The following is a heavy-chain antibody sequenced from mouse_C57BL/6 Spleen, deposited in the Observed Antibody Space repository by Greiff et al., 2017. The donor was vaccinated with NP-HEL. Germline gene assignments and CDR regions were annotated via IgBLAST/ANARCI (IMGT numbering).Heavy chain of an antibody. J-gene: IGHJ2*01. D-gene: IGHD1-1*01. CDR2: IYPGDGDT. CDR1: GYAFSCYW. V-gene: IGHV1-80*01. CDR3: ARWGTTVVFDY. Sequence: VQLQQSGAELVKPGASVKISCKASGYAFSCYWMNWVKQRPGKGLEWIGQIYPGDGDTNYNGKFKGKATLTADKSSSTAYMQLSSLTSEDSAVYFCARWGTTVVFDYWGQGTTLTVSS.